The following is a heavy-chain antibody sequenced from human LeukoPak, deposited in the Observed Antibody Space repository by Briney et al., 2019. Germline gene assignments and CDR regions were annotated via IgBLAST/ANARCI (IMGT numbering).Heavy chain of an antibody. V-gene: IGHV3-7*01. Sequence: GGSLRLSCAASGFTFSSYWVTWVRQAPGKGLEWVANIKEDGSEKYYVDSVKGRFTISRDNAKSSLYLQMNSLRVEDTAVYYCARGWWELLGWGQGTLVTVSS. J-gene: IGHJ4*02. CDR2: IKEDGSEK. CDR3: ARGWWELLG. CDR1: GFTFSSYW. D-gene: IGHD1-26*01.